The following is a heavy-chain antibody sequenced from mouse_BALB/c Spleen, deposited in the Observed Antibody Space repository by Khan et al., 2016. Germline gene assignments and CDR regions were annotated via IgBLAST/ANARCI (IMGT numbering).Heavy chain of an antibody. CDR2: INPGSGST. V-gene: IGHV1-54*01. Sequence: QVQLQQSGADLVRPGTSVKVSCKASGYAFTNVLIDWIKQRPGQGLDWIGVINPGSGSTNYNEKFKGKATLTADKSSSTAYMQLSSLTSDDSAVYFCAGQYGGSCVGFAYWGQGTLVTVSA. CDR3: AGQYGGSCVGFAY. CDR1: GYAFTNVL. D-gene: IGHD1-1*01. J-gene: IGHJ3*01.